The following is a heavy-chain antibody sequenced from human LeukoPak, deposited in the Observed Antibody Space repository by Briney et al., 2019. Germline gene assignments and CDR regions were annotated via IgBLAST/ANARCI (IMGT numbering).Heavy chain of an antibody. Sequence: SQTLSLTCAISGDSVSSNSAAWNWIRQSPSRGLEWLGRTYYRSKWYNDYAVSVKSRITLNPDTSKNQFSLQLNSVTPEDTAVYYCARDRAYYDFWSGYFGFDPWGQGTLVTVSS. D-gene: IGHD3-3*01. CDR3: ARDRAYYDFWSGYFGFDP. CDR1: GDSVSSNSAA. CDR2: TYYRSKWYN. V-gene: IGHV6-1*01. J-gene: IGHJ5*02.